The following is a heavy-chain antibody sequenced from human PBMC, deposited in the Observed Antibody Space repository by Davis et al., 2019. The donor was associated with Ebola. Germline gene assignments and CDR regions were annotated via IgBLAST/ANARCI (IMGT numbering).Heavy chain of an antibody. V-gene: IGHV3-23*01. CDR2: ISDSGGST. D-gene: IGHD6-6*01. Sequence: PGGSLRLSCAASGFTFTHYGMNWVRQAPGQGLEWVSGISDSGGSTHYADSVKGRFTISRDNSRNTLSLQMNSLRAEDTAVYYCAKGGGTSSSDFRRTWGQGTLVTVSS. CDR3: AKGGGTSSSDFRRT. J-gene: IGHJ5*02. CDR1: GFTFTHYG.